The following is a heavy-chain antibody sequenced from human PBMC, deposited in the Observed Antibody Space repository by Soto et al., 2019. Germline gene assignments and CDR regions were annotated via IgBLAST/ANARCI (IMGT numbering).Heavy chain of an antibody. CDR1: GGTFSSYT. CDR2: IIPILGIA. CDR3: ARARNYDAVPVLAFDI. Sequence: ASVKVSCKASGGTFSSYTISWVRQAPGQGLEWMGRIIPILGIANYAQKFQGRVTITADKSTSTAYMELSSLRSEDTAVYYCARARNYDAVPVLAFDIWGQGTMVTVSS. J-gene: IGHJ3*02. D-gene: IGHD1-7*01. V-gene: IGHV1-69*02.